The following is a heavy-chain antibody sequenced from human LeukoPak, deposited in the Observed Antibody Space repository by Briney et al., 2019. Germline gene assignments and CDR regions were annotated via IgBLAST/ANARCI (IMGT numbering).Heavy chain of an antibody. V-gene: IGHV3-15*01. CDR1: GFTFSNAW. CDR3: TKSATYKSYYYYYYYMDV. D-gene: IGHD1-26*01. CDR2: IKSKTDGGTT. Sequence: GGSLRLSCAASGFTFSNAWMSWVRQAPGKGLEWVGRIKSKTDGGTTDYAAPVKGRFTISRDDSKNTLYLQMNSLKTEDTAVYYCTKSATYKSYYYYYYYMDVWGKGTTVTVSS. J-gene: IGHJ6*03.